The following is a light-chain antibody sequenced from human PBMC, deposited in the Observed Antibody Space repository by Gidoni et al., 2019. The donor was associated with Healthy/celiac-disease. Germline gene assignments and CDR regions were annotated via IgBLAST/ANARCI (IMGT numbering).Light chain of an antibody. CDR1: QSVTNY. CDR3: QQRSNWPRLS. Sequence: EIVLTQSPATLSLSPGERATLSCRASQSVTNYLAWYQQKPSQAPRPLIYDASNSATGIPARFSGSGSGTDFTLTISSLEPEDFAVYFCQQRSNWPRLSFGGGTKVEIK. J-gene: IGKJ4*01. CDR2: DAS. V-gene: IGKV3-11*01.